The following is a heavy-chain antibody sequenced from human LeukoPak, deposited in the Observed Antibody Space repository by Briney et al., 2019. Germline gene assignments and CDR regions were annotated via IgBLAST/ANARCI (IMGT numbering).Heavy chain of an antibody. D-gene: IGHD5-18*01. CDR3: ARGYSYGSADAFAI. CDR2: IKTSGST. V-gene: IGHV4-61*02. CDR1: GGSISGGSYH. Sequence: PSQTLSLTCTVSGGSISGGSYHWNWIRQPAGKGLEWIGRIKTSGSTNYNPSLRSRVTISVDTSNNHFSLKLTSVTAADTAVYYCARGYSYGSADAFAIWGQGTMVTVSS. J-gene: IGHJ3*02.